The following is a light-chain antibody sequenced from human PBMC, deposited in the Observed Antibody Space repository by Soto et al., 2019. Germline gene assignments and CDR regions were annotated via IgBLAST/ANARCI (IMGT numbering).Light chain of an antibody. CDR3: QQRRSWPPTIT. Sequence: ELVLAQSPDTLYLAPGGRTTIYCRASRSVSTYLAWYQQRPGQAPRLLIYDASYRATDIPPRFSGSGSGTDFALTISMLAPEDFAVYYCQQRRSWPPTITFGQGTRLEIK. J-gene: IGKJ5*01. CDR1: RSVSTY. CDR2: DAS. V-gene: IGKV3-11*01.